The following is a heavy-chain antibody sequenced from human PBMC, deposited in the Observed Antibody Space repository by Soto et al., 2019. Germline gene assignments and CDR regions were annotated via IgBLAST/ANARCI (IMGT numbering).Heavy chain of an antibody. D-gene: IGHD1-26*01. CDR2: IWYDGSNK. J-gene: IGHJ6*02. CDR1: GFTFSSYG. V-gene: IGHV3-33*01. Sequence: QVQLVESGGGVVQPGRSLRLSCAASGFTFSSYGMHWVRQAPGKGLEWVAVIWYDGSNKYYADYVKGRFTISRDNSKNTLYLQMNSLRAEDTAVYYCARDSAQHVGGMDVWGQGTTVTVSS. CDR3: ARDSAQHVGGMDV.